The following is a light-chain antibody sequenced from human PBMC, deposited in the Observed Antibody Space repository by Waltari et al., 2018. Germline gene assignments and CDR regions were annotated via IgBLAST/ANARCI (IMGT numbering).Light chain of an antibody. CDR2: EDS. Sequence: QSALTQPASVSGSPGRSIPLSCIGTSSGVGGYSLVSWYQQHPGKAPKLMIYEDSKRPAGVSNLLSGLKTGTTASLTIAGLQAEDEADYYCCSYVRNVTWVFGGGTKLTVL. J-gene: IGLJ3*02. CDR1: SSGVGGYSL. V-gene: IGLV2-23*01. CDR3: CSYVRNVTWV.